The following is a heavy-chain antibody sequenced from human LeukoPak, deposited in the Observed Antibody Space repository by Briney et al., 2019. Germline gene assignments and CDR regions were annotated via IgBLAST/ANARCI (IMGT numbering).Heavy chain of an antibody. CDR1: GYTFTIYY. V-gene: IGHV1-46*01. Sequence: ASVTVSCKASGYTFTIYYMHWVRQAPGQGLEWMGIINPSGGSTSYAQKLQGRVTMTRDMSTSTVYMELSSLRSEDTAVYYCARKRLAPAYCSSTSCYRSGSYPFDYWGQGTLVTVSS. CDR3: ARKRLAPAYCSSTSCYRSGSYPFDY. D-gene: IGHD2-2*01. CDR2: INPSGGST. J-gene: IGHJ4*02.